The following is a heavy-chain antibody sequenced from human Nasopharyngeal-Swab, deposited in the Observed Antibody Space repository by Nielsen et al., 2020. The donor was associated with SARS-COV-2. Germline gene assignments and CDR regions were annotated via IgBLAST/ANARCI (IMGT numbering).Heavy chain of an antibody. CDR2: IWYDGSNK. J-gene: IGHJ4*02. Sequence: GGSLRLSCAASGFTFSSYGMHWVRQAPGKGLEWVAVIWYDGSNKYYADSVKGRFTISRDNSKNTLYLQMNSLRAEDTAVYYCAGERYSSSWYFDYWGQGTLVTVSS. V-gene: IGHV3-33*01. D-gene: IGHD6-13*01. CDR3: AGERYSSSWYFDY. CDR1: GFTFSSYG.